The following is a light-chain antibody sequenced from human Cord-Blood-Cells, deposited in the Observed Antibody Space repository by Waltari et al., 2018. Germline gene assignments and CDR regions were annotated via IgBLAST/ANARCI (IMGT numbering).Light chain of an antibody. CDR2: GKN. J-gene: IGLJ2*01. V-gene: IGLV3-19*01. CDR3: NSRDCSGIHLV. Sequence: SLELTQDPAVYVALGQTVRITCQGDSLRSYYASWYQQKPGQAPVLVIYGKNTRPSRIPDRLCGSSLGNTASLTITGAQAEAEANYASNSRDCSGIHLVFGGGTKLTVL. CDR1: SLRSYY.